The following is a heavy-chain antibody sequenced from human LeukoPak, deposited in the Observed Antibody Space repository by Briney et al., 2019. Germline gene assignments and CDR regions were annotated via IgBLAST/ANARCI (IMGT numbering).Heavy chain of an antibody. CDR1: GYSFILYG. D-gene: IGHD3-22*01. V-gene: IGHV1-18*01. CDR2: ISTSTGDT. CDR3: ARADYYDSSGYYFPFDY. Sequence: GASVKVSCKTSGYSFILYGISWVRQAPGQGPEWMGWISTSTGDTKYTQKFQGRVALTTDTSTSTAYMELSSLRSEDTAVYYCARADYYDSSGYYFPFDYWGQGTLVTVSS. J-gene: IGHJ4*02.